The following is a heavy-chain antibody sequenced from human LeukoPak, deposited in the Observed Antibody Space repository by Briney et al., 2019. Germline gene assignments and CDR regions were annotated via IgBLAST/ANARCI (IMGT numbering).Heavy chain of an antibody. J-gene: IGHJ6*03. Sequence: PSETLSLTCAVYGGSFSGYYWSWIRQPPGKGREWIGSIYYSGSTYYNPSLQSRVTISVDTSKNQFSLKLNSVTAADTAVYYCASFYCSGGSCYQYFSYYYMDVWGKGTTVTISS. CDR1: GGSFSGYY. D-gene: IGHD2-15*01. CDR3: ASFYCSGGSCYQYFSYYYMDV. V-gene: IGHV4-34*01. CDR2: IYYSGST.